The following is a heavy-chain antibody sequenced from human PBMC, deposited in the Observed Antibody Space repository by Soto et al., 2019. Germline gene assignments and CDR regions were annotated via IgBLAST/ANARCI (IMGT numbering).Heavy chain of an antibody. Sequence: QVQLQESGPGLVKPSETLSLTCTVSGGSVSSGSYYWSWIRQPPGKGLEWIGYIYYSGSTNYNPSLKSRVTISVDTSKNQFSLKLSSVTAADTALYYCARRGKRGYYDSSGYYLDYWGQGTLVTVSS. CDR1: GGSVSSGSYY. CDR3: ARRGKRGYYDSSGYYLDY. V-gene: IGHV4-61*01. D-gene: IGHD3-22*01. J-gene: IGHJ4*02. CDR2: IYYSGST.